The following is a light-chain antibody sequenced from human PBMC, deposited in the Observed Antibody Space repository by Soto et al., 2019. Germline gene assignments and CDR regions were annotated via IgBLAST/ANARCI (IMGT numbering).Light chain of an antibody. V-gene: IGLV2-23*01. CDR2: EDN. Sequence: QSALTQPASVYRSPGQSITISCTGTSSDVGLYNLVSWYQQHPGKAPHLIIFEDNERPSGISDRFSGSKSGNTASLTISGLQDEDEVEYYCGSYGGSSMLMVGGGTQLTVL. CDR3: GSYGGSSMLM. J-gene: IGLJ2*01. CDR1: SSDVGLYNL.